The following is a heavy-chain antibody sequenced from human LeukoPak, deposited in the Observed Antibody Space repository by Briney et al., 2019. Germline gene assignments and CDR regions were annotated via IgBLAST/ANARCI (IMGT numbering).Heavy chain of an antibody. CDR3: AKERYGSGSYYFDY. CDR1: GFTLSSYA. CDR2: ISGSGGST. Sequence: GGSLRLSCAASGFTLSSYAMSWVSQAPGKGLEWVSAISGSGGSTYYADSVKGRFTISRDNSKNTLYLQMNSLRAEDTAVYYCAKERYGSGSYYFDYWGKGTLVTVSS. V-gene: IGHV3-23*01. J-gene: IGHJ4*02. D-gene: IGHD3-10*01.